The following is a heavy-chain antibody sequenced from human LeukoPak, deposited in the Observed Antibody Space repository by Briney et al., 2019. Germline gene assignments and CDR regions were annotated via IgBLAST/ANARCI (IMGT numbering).Heavy chain of an antibody. Sequence: PSETLSLTCAVYGGSFGGYYWSWIRQPPGKGLEWIGEINHSGSTNYNPSLKSRVTISVDTSKNQLSLKLSSVTAADTAVYYCARVAIVVVPAADNYYYYGMDVWGQGTTVTVSS. CDR3: ARVAIVVVPAADNYYYYGMDV. V-gene: IGHV4-34*01. CDR2: INHSGST. CDR1: GGSFGGYY. D-gene: IGHD2-2*01. J-gene: IGHJ6*02.